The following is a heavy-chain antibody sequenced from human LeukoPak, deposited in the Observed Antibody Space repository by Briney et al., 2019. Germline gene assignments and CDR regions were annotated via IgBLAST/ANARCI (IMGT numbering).Heavy chain of an antibody. CDR3: ARGYDFWSGYPYYFDY. CDR2: INHSGST. CDR1: GGSFSGYY. Sequence: SETPSLTCAVYGGSFSGYYWSWIRQPPGKGLEWIGEINHSGSTNYNPSLKSRVTISVDTSKNQFSLKLSSVTAADTAVYYCARGYDFWSGYPYYFDYWGQGTLVTVSS. J-gene: IGHJ4*02. V-gene: IGHV4-34*01. D-gene: IGHD3-3*01.